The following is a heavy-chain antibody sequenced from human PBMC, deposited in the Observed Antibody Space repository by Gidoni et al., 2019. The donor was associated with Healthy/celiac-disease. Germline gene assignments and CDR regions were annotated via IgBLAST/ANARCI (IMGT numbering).Heavy chain of an antibody. CDR2: IYTSGST. J-gene: IGHJ4*02. D-gene: IGHD3-10*01. CDR3: ARGLTMVRGAPGY. V-gene: IGHV4-61*02. CDR1: GGSISSGSYY. Sequence: QVQLQESGPGLVKPSQTLSLTCTVSGGSISSGSYYWSWIRQPAGKGLEWIGRIYTSGSTNYHPSLKSRVTISVDTSKNQFSLKLSSVTAADTAVYYCARGLTMVRGAPGYWGQGTLVTVSS.